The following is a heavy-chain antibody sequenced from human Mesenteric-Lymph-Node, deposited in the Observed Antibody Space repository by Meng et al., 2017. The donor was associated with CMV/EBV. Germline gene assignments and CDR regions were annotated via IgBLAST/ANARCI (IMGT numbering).Heavy chain of an antibody. J-gene: IGHJ3*02. CDR1: GFTFSSYS. CDR3: ARDQGGRVVVTDDAFDI. Sequence: GESLKISCAASGFTFSSYSMNWVRQAPGKGLEWVSSISSSSSYIYYADSVKGRFTISRDNAKNSLYLQMNSLRAEDTAVYYCARDQGGRVVVTDDAFDIWGQGTMVTVSS. V-gene: IGHV3-21*01. D-gene: IGHD3-22*01. CDR2: ISSSSSYI.